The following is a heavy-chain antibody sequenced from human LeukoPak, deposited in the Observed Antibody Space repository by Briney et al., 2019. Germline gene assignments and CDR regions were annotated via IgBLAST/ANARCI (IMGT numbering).Heavy chain of an antibody. CDR3: AKTAVGYSSGRYPGWPADC. J-gene: IGHJ4*02. D-gene: IGHD6-19*01. CDR2: ICGSGGCT. Sequence: GRPLRLSCEASGFTFNTYAIYWVRQAPGKGLEWVSGICGSGGCTYYADSVKGRFTISRDNSKNTVYLQMNSLTGDDTAVYYCAKTAVGYSSGRYPGWPADCWGQGTLVTVSS. V-gene: IGHV3-23*01. CDR1: GFTFNTYA.